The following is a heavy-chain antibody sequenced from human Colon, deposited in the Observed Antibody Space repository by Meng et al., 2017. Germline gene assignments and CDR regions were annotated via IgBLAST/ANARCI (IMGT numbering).Heavy chain of an antibody. CDR3: TGDRPASGYAFAI. J-gene: IGHJ3*02. Sequence: GESLKISCAASGFTFNIYGMHWVRQAPGKGLEWVAFIWADGIHKYYADSVKGRFTIARDNSENTLYLEMNSLRVEDTAIYYCTGDRPASGYAFAIWGQGTVVTVSS. V-gene: IGHV3-33*01. CDR2: IWADGIHK. CDR1: GFTFNIYG. D-gene: IGHD3-10*01.